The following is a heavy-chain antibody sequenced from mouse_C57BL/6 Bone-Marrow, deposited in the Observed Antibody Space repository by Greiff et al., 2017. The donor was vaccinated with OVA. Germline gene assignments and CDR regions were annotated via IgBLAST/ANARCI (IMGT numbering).Heavy chain of an antibody. Sequence: EVKLQESGGGLVKPGGSLKLSCAASGFTFSSYAMSWVRQTPEKRLEWVATISDGGSYTYYPDNVKGRFTISRDNAKNNLYLQMSHLKSEDTAMYYCARAPYYSNYIDYWGQGTTLTVSS. CDR3: ARAPYYSNYIDY. V-gene: IGHV5-4*03. D-gene: IGHD2-5*01. J-gene: IGHJ2*01. CDR1: GFTFSSYA. CDR2: ISDGGSYT.